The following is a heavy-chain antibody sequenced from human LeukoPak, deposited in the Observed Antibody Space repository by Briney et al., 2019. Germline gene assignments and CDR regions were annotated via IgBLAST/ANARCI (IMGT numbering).Heavy chain of an antibody. CDR1: GFSFGSYP. J-gene: IGHJ4*02. CDR2: IKKDGSEK. Sequence: GGSVRLSCAGSGFSFGSYPMRWVRQAPGKGLEWVANIKKDGSEKYYVDSVKGRFTISRDNAKTSLYLQMNSLRAEDTAVYYCARTSVFDYWGQGTLVTVSS. CDR3: ARTSVFDY. V-gene: IGHV3-7*01.